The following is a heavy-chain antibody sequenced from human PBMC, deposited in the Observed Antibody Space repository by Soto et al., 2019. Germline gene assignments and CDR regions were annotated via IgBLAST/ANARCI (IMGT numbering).Heavy chain of an antibody. CDR3: ARVRHKAATFRDYYYGMDV. J-gene: IGHJ6*02. V-gene: IGHV4-34*01. CDR2: INHSGST. Sequence: SETLSLTCAVYGGSFSDYYWSWIRQPPGKGLEWIGEINHSGSTNYNPSLKSRVTVSVVTSKNQFSLKLSSVTAADTSVYYCARVRHKAATFRDYYYGMDVWGQGTTVTVSS. D-gene: IGHD2-15*01. CDR1: GGSFSDYY.